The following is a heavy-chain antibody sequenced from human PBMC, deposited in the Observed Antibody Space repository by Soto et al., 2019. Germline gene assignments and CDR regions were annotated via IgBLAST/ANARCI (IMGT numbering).Heavy chain of an antibody. D-gene: IGHD5-12*01. J-gene: IGHJ4*02. CDR2: ISYDGSNK. V-gene: IGHV3-30*18. CDR3: ANGAWGFSGSERTSGFHY. CDR1: GFTFNSYG. Sequence: QVQLVESGGGVVQPGRSLRLSCAASGFTFNSYGMHWVRQAPGKGLEWVAVISYDGSNKYYADSVKGRFTISRDNSKDTLYLQMNSLRAEDTAVYYCANGAWGFSGSERTSGFHYWGQGTLVTVSS.